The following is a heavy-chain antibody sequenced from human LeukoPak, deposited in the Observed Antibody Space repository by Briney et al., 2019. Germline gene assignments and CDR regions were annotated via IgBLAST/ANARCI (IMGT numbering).Heavy chain of an antibody. J-gene: IGHJ4*02. CDR1: GFTFSSYW. D-gene: IGHD2-2*01. CDR2: IKQDGSEK. V-gene: IGHV3-7*01. CDR3: ARRGQLLWGNYFDY. Sequence: GGSLRLSCAAPGFTFSSYWMSWVRQAPGKGLEWVANIKQDGSEKYYVDSVKGRFTISRDNAKNSLYLQMNSLRAEDTAVYYCARRGQLLWGNYFDYWGQGTLVTVSS.